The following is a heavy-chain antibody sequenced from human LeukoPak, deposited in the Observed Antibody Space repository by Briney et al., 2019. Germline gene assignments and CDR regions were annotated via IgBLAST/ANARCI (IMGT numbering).Heavy chain of an antibody. CDR2: IYYSGST. V-gene: IGHV4-39*07. CDR1: GGSISSSSYY. Sequence: ASETLSLTCTVSGGSISSSSYYWGWFRQPPGKGLEWLGSIYYSGSTYYNQSLKSRVTISVDTSKNQFSLKLSSVTAADTAVYYCARGMITFGGVVLCWFDPWGQGTLVTVSS. J-gene: IGHJ5*02. D-gene: IGHD3-16*01. CDR3: ARGMITFGGVVLCWFDP.